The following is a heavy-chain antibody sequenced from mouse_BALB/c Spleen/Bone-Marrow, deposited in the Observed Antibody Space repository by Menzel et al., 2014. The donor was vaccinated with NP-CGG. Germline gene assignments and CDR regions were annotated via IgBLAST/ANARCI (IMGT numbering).Heavy chain of an antibody. D-gene: IGHD4-1*01. CDR2: INPGSGGT. Sequence: VQLQQSGAELVRPGTSVKVSCKASGYAFTNYFIEWIKQRPGQGLEWIGVINPGSGGTNYNEKFKVKATLTADKSSNTAYMQLSSLTSDDSAIYFCARELGRCSFDVWGAGTTVTVSS. CDR1: GYAFTNYF. V-gene: IGHV1-54*02. J-gene: IGHJ1*01. CDR3: ARELGRCSFDV.